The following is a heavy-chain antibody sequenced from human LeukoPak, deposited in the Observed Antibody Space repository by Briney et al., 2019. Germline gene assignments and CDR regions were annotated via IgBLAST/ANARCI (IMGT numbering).Heavy chain of an antibody. D-gene: IGHD5-18*01. J-gene: IGHJ4*02. CDR2: LSGSGASA. CDR1: GFTFSPYA. CDR3: AKGQDTYGHPFDY. V-gene: IGHV3-23*01. Sequence: PGGSLRLSCEASGFTFSPYAMTWVRQALGKGLEWVSSLSGSGASAYYADSVKGRFIISRDNSKNTLYLQMNSLRAEGTAVYYCAKGQDTYGHPFDYWGQGTLVTVSS.